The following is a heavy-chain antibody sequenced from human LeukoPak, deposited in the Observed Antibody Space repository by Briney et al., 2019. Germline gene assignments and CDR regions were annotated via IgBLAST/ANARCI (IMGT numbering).Heavy chain of an antibody. Sequence: PSETLSLTCAVYGGSFSGYYWSWIRQPPGKGLEWIGEINHSGSTNYNPSLKSRVTISVDTSKNQFSLKLSSVTAADTAVYYCARRRTTVVTRLVRTWSWFDPWGQGTLVTVSS. CDR1: GGSFSGYY. D-gene: IGHD4-23*01. J-gene: IGHJ5*02. CDR3: ARRRTTVVTRLVRTWSWFDP. V-gene: IGHV4-34*01. CDR2: INHSGST.